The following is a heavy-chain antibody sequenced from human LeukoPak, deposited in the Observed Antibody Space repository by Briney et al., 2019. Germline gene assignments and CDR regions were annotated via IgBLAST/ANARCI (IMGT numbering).Heavy chain of an antibody. J-gene: IGHJ4*02. V-gene: IGHV3-23*01. D-gene: IGHD3-22*01. CDR2: ISGSGGST. Sequence: GGSLRLSCAASGFTFSSYAMSWVRQAPGKGLEWVSAISGSGGSTYYADSVKGRFTISRDNSKNTLYLQMNSLRAEDTAVYYCARYRITMIVVVAEPYYFDYWGQGTLVTVSS. CDR3: ARYRITMIVVVAEPYYFDY. CDR1: GFTFSSYA.